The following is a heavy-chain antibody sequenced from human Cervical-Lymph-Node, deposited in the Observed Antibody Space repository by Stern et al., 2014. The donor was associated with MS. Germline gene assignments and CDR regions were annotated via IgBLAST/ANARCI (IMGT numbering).Heavy chain of an antibody. CDR2: NYPGDSKT. CDR3: ARLVNFNYFDP. V-gene: IGHV5-51*01. D-gene: IGHD3-22*01. Sequence: QLVQSGAEVKKPGESVKISCKGSGYTFAFYWIAWVRQMPGKGLEWMGINYPGDSKTTYSPSFEGQVTFSADESISTAYLHWNSLKASDTAIYYCARLVNFNYFDPWGQGTLVTVSS. CDR1: GYTFAFYW. J-gene: IGHJ5*02.